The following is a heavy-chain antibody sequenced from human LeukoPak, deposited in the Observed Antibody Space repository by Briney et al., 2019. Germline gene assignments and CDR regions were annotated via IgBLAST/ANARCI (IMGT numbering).Heavy chain of an antibody. Sequence: GGSLRLSCAASGFNFSSYAMSWVRQAPGKGLEWVSAISDNGGSANYADSVKGRFTAFRDNSKNTLYLQMNSLRAEDTAVYYCAKGAYYYGSGWWGQGTLVTVSS. CDR3: AKGAYYYGSGW. V-gene: IGHV3-23*01. J-gene: IGHJ4*02. CDR1: GFNFSSYA. CDR2: ISDNGGSA. D-gene: IGHD3-10*01.